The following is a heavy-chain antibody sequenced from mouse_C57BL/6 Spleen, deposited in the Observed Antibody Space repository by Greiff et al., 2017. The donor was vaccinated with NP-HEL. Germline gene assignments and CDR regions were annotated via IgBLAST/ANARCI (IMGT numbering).Heavy chain of an antibody. D-gene: IGHD2-5*01. CDR2: ISDGGSYT. CDR3: AREGSYYSNYAFDY. J-gene: IGHJ2*01. V-gene: IGHV5-4*01. Sequence: EVQLVESGGGLVKPGGSLKLSCAASGLTFSSYAMSWVRQTPEKRLEWVATISDGGSYTYYPDNVKGRFTISRDNAKNNLYLQMSHLKSEDTAMYYCAREGSYYSNYAFDYWGQGTTLTVSS. CDR1: GLTFSSYA.